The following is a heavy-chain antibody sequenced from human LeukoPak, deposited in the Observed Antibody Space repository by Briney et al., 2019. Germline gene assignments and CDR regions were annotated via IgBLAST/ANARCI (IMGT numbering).Heavy chain of an antibody. CDR2: ISSSSSYI. D-gene: IGHD3-3*01. CDR3: ARSGITIFGVVINFDY. J-gene: IGHJ4*02. CDR1: GFTFSSYA. Sequence: GGSLRLSCAASGFTFSSYAMSWVRQAPGKGLEWVSSISSSSSYIYYADSVKGRFTISRDNAKNSLYLQMNSLRAEDTAVYYCARSGITIFGVVINFDYWGQGTLVTVSS. V-gene: IGHV3-21*01.